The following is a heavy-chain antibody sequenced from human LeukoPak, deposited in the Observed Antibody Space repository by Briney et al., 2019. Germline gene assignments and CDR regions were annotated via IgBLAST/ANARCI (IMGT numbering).Heavy chain of an antibody. CDR2: ISGSGGST. CDR1: GFTFSSYA. D-gene: IGHD3-3*01. CDR3: AKSSWYYDFWSGYADYYYYYYMDV. Sequence: GGSLRHACAASGFTFSSYAMSWVRQAPGKGLEWVSAISGSGGSTYYADSVKGRFTISRDNSKNTLYLQMNSLRAEDTAVYYCAKSSWYYDFWSGYADYYYYYYMDVWGKGTTVTVSS. V-gene: IGHV3-23*01. J-gene: IGHJ6*03.